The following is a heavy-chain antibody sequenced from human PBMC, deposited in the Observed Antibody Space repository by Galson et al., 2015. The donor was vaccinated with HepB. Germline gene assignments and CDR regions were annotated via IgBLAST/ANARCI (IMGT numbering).Heavy chain of an antibody. Sequence: SVKVSCKASGYTFTGYYMHWVRQAPGQGLEWMGWINPNSGGTNYAQKFQGRVTITADESTSTAYMELSSLRSEDTAVYYCAIVPGDTAMVNQKPPKNWGQGTLVTVSS. D-gene: IGHD5-18*01. CDR3: AIVPGDTAMVNQKPPKN. CDR2: INPNSGGT. J-gene: IGHJ4*02. V-gene: IGHV1-2*02. CDR1: GYTFTGYY.